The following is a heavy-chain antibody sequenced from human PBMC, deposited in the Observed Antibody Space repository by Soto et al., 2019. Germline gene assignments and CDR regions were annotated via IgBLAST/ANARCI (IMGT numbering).Heavy chain of an antibody. CDR3: VCGVNLFIY. V-gene: IGHV3-7*01. CDR2: MDQDGSET. J-gene: IGHJ4*02. D-gene: IGHD1-26*01. Sequence: EVQLVESGGGLVQPGGSLRLSCAASGFTFSTYWMTWVRQPPGKGLEWVANMDQDGSETYYVDSVRGRFTVTRDNAKNSLYLQMNSLRVEDTAVYYCVCGVNLFIYWGQGTLVTVSP. CDR1: GFTFSTYW.